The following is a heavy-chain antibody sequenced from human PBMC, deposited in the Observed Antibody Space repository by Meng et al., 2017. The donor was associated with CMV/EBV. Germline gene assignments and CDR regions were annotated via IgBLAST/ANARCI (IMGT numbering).Heavy chain of an antibody. V-gene: IGHV4-59*01. D-gene: IGHD3-10*01. CDR1: GGSISSYY. CDR3: VRVGVGESFDY. Sequence: SETLSLTCTVSGGSISSYYWSWIRQPPGKGLEWIGYIYYSGSTNYNPSLKSRVTISVDTSKNQFSLKLSSVTAADTAVYYCVRVGVGESFDYWGQGTLVTVSS. J-gene: IGHJ4*02. CDR2: IYYSGST.